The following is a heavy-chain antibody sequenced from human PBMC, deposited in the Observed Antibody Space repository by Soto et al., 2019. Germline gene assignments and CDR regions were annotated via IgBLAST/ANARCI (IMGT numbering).Heavy chain of an antibody. CDR2: IYHSGST. CDR3: ASAFYYDFWSGSQLENWFDP. Sequence: PSETLSLTCAVSGGSTSSSNWWSWVRQPPGKGLEWIGEIYHSGSTSYNPSLKSRVTISVDKSKNQFSLKLSSVTAADTAVYYCASAFYYDFWSGSQLENWFDPWGQGTLVTVSS. V-gene: IGHV4-4*02. D-gene: IGHD3-3*01. CDR1: GGSTSSSNW. J-gene: IGHJ5*02.